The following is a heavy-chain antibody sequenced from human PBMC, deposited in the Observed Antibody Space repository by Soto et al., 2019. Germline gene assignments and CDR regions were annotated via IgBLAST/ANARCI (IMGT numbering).Heavy chain of an antibody. Sequence: ASVKVSCKSSGFTFTSSAVQWVRQARGQRLEWIGWIVVGSGNTNYAQKFQERVTITRDMSTSTAYMELSSLRSEDTAVYYCAAVQYYYDSSGYPDETFDYWGQGTLVTVSS. CDR1: GFTFTSSA. CDR2: IVVGSGNT. CDR3: AAVQYYYDSSGYPDETFDY. V-gene: IGHV1-58*01. J-gene: IGHJ4*02. D-gene: IGHD3-22*01.